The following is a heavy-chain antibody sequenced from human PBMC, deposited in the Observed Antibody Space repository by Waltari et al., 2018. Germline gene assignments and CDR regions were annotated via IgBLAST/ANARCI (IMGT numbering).Heavy chain of an antibody. CDR3: AKHDYGDYNFAY. CDR1: GGSISSSSYY. Sequence: QLQLQESGPGLVKPSETLSLTCTVSGGSISSSSYYWGWIRQPPGKGLEWIGSIYYSGSTYYTPSRKSRVTISVDTSKNQFSLKLSSVTAADTAVYYCAKHDYGDYNFAYWGQGTLVTVSS. D-gene: IGHD4-17*01. CDR2: IYYSGST. J-gene: IGHJ4*02. V-gene: IGHV4-39*01.